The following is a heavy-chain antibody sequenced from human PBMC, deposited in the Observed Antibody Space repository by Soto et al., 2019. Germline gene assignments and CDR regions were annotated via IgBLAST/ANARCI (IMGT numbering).Heavy chain of an antibody. D-gene: IGHD1-26*01. CDR3: ARLYIVGTSMLYGMDV. CDR1: GGTFSSYT. V-gene: IGHV1-69*02. CDR2: IIPILGIA. J-gene: IGHJ6*02. Sequence: SVKVSCKASGGTFSSYTISWVRQAPGQGLEWMGRIIPILGIANYAQKFQGRVTITTDTSTSTVYMELRSLRSDDTAVYYCARLYIVGTSMLYGMDVWGQGTTVTVSS.